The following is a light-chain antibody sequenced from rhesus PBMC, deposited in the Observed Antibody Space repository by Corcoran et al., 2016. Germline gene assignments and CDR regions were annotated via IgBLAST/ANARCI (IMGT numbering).Light chain of an antibody. CDR1: QGISNW. J-gene: IGKJ3*01. Sequence: IQMTQSPSSLSASVGDRVTITCRASQGISNWLAWYQQKPGKAPKLLIYRASNLETGVPSRFSGSGSGTDCTLPISSLQPEDIATYYCQQHDNSPFTFGPGTKLDIK. V-gene: IGKV1-69*01. CDR3: QQHDNSPFT. CDR2: RAS.